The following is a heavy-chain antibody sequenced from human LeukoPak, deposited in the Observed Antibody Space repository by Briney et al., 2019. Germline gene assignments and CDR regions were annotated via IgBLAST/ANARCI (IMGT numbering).Heavy chain of an antibody. J-gene: IGHJ4*02. Sequence: GESLKISCKGSGYSFTSYWIGWVRQMPGKGLEWMGIIYPGDSDTRYGPSFQGQVTISADKSISTAYLQWSSLKASDTAMYYCARVDYDSSGYYPLFDYWGQGTLVTVSS. CDR1: GYSFTSYW. CDR3: ARVDYDSSGYYPLFDY. CDR2: IYPGDSDT. D-gene: IGHD3-22*01. V-gene: IGHV5-51*01.